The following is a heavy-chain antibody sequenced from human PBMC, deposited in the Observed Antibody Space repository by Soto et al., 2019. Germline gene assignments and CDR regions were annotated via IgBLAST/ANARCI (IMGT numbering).Heavy chain of an antibody. CDR2: IIPIFGTA. Sequence: VQLVQSGAEVKKPGSSVKVSCKASGGTFSSYAIIWVRQAPGQGLEWMGGIIPIFGTANYAQKFQGRVTITADESTSTAYMELSSLRSEDTAVYYCARGGTMIVVVSDSPYYGMDVWGQGTTVTVSS. CDR3: ARGGTMIVVVSDSPYYGMDV. D-gene: IGHD3-22*01. V-gene: IGHV1-69*01. J-gene: IGHJ6*02. CDR1: GGTFSSYA.